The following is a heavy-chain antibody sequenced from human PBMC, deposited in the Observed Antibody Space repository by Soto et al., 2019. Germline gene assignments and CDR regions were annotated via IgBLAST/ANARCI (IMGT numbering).Heavy chain of an antibody. V-gene: IGHV3-30*18. CDR3: AKFCYDFWSGYYEHDAFDI. CDR1: GFTFSSYG. Sequence: QVQLVESGGGVVQPGRSLRLSCAASGFTFSSYGMHWVRQAPGKGLEWVAVISYDGSNKYYADSVKGRFTISRDNSKNTLYLQMNSLRAEDTAVYYCAKFCYDFWSGYYEHDAFDIWGHGTMVTVSS. J-gene: IGHJ3*02. D-gene: IGHD3-3*01. CDR2: ISYDGSNK.